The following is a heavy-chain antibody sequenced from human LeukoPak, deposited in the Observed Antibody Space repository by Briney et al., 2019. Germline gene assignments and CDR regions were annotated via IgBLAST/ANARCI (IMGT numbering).Heavy chain of an antibody. V-gene: IGHV3-7*04. CDR3: TRVGYIDEGIDY. D-gene: IGHD5-24*01. CDR2: IKQDGSKK. CDR1: GFPFSSYG. Sequence: GGSLRLSGVASGFPFSSYGMTWFGQAQGKGREGVANIKQDGSKKSYVDSVKGRFTISRDNAKNSLYLQMNSLRAEDTAIYYCTRVGYIDEGIDYWGQGTLVTVSS. J-gene: IGHJ4*02.